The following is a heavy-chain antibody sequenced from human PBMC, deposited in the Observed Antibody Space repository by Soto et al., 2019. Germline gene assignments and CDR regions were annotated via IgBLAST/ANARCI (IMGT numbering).Heavy chain of an antibody. CDR3: ARAEAAAGRGGSYYYYGMDV. CDR1: GGSISSYY. CDR2: IYYSGST. Sequence: QVQLQESGPGLVKPSETLSLTCTVSGGSISSYYWSWIRQPPGKGLEWIGYIYYSGSTNYNPSLTICVPLSGATSKNQFSLKLSSVTAADTAVDYCARAEAAAGRGGSYYYYGMDVWGQGTTVTVSS. V-gene: IGHV4-59*01. J-gene: IGHJ6*02. D-gene: IGHD6-13*01.